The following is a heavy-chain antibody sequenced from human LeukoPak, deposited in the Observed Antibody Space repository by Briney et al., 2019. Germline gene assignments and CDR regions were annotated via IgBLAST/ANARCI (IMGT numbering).Heavy chain of an antibody. J-gene: IGHJ4*02. D-gene: IGHD2-8*02. CDR3: VREESGGYFDY. Sequence: ASVKVSCKASGYTFTSYLLHWVRQAPGQGLEWVGRITPSVDTTNYAQKFRDRVTMTRDTFTSTVYMELSSLRSEDTAVYHCVREESGGYFDYWGQGTLVTVSS. V-gene: IGHV1-46*01. CDR1: GYTFTSYL. CDR2: ITPSVDTT.